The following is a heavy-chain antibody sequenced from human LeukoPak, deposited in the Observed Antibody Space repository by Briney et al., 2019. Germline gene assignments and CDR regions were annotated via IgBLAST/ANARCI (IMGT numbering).Heavy chain of an antibody. V-gene: IGHV1-2*02. CDR3: ARGDYDSSGYYHGYFDY. CDR2: INPNSGGT. CDR1: GYTFTGYY. Sequence: ASVKVSCKASGYTFTGYYMHWVRQAPGQGLEWMGWINPNSGGTNYAQKFQGRATMTRDTSISTAYMELSRLRSDDTAVYYCARGDYDSSGYYHGYFDYWGQGTLVTVSS. J-gene: IGHJ4*02. D-gene: IGHD3-22*01.